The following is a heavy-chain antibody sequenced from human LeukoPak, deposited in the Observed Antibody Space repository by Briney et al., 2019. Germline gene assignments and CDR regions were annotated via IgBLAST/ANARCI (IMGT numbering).Heavy chain of an antibody. CDR1: GGTFSSYA. D-gene: IGHD6-6*01. V-gene: IGHV1-69*13. J-gene: IGHJ6*03. CDR3: ASPRRIAARPLYYYMDV. CDR2: IIPIFGTA. Sequence: PVKVSCKASGGTFSSYAISWVRQAPGQGLEWMGGIIPIFGTANYAQKFQGRVTITADESTSTAYMELSSLRSEDTAVYYCASPRRIAARPLYYYMDVWGKGTTVTVSS.